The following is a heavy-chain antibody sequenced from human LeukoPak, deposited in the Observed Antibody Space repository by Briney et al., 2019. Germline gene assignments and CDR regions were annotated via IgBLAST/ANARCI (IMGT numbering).Heavy chain of an antibody. J-gene: IGHJ5*02. Sequence: KPPQTLSLTCTVSGGSISSGDYYWSWIRQPPGKGLEWIGYIYYSGSTYYNPSLKSRVTTSVDTSKNQFSLKLSSVTAADTAVYYCAGASVVVPAAGFDPWGQGTLVTVSS. CDR3: AGASVVVPAAGFDP. CDR2: IYYSGST. CDR1: GGSISSGDYY. V-gene: IGHV4-30-4*01. D-gene: IGHD2-2*01.